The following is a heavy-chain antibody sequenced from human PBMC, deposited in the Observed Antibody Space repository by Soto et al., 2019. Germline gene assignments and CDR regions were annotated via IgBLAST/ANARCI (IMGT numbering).Heavy chain of an antibody. CDR2: IYPGDSDT. D-gene: IGHD2-2*01. Sequence: PXESLKISCKGSGYSFTSYWIGWVRQIPGKGLEWMGIIYPGDSDTRYSPSFQGQVTISADKSISTAYLQWSSLKASDTAMYYCAIKYCSSTSCYSDAFDIWGQGTMVTVSS. CDR3: AIKYCSSTSCYSDAFDI. V-gene: IGHV5-51*01. CDR1: GYSFTSYW. J-gene: IGHJ3*02.